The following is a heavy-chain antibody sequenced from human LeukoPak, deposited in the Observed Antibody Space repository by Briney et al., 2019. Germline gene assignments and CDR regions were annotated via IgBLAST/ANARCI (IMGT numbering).Heavy chain of an antibody. J-gene: IGHJ4*02. D-gene: IGHD3-22*01. CDR3: ARDRRGYYDSSGYFDY. V-gene: IGHV4-61*01. CDR1: GDSVSSDSYY. CDR2: IDYSGST. Sequence: PSETLSLTCTVSGDSVSSDSYYWSWTRQPPGKGLEWIAYIDYSGSTKYNPSLKSRVTITLDTSKNQFSLKLSSVTAADTAVYYCARDRRGYYDSSGYFDYWGQGTLVTVSS.